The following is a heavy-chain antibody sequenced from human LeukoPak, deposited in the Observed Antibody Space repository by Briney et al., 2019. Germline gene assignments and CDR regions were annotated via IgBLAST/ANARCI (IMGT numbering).Heavy chain of an antibody. Sequence: PGGSLRLSCAASGFTFSDYYMSWIRQAPGKGLEWVSYIGSSGSTIYYADSVKGRFTISRDNAKNSLYLQMNSLRAEDTAVYYCARELKFDSGSPRGYWGQGTLVTVSS. D-gene: IGHD1-26*01. CDR1: GFTFSDYY. CDR3: ARELKFDSGSPRGY. J-gene: IGHJ4*02. CDR2: IGSSGSTI. V-gene: IGHV3-11*01.